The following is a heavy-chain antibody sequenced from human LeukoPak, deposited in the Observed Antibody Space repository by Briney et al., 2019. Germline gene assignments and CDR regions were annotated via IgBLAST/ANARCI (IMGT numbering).Heavy chain of an antibody. CDR2: IHPSTGNP. D-gene: IGHD3-16*02. Sequence: ASVKVSCKASGYTFTSYGISWVRQAPGQGLEWMGWIHPSTGNPTYAQGFTGRFVFSLDTSVSTTYLQISSLKAEDTAVYYCARAYQRLGELSLPDYWGQGTLVTVSS. J-gene: IGHJ4*02. V-gene: IGHV7-4-1*02. CDR3: ARAYQRLGELSLPDY. CDR1: GYTFTSYG.